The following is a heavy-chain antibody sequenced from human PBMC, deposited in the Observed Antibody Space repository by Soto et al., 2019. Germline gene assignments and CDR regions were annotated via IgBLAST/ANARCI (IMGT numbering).Heavy chain of an antibody. CDR3: ARIPVDTYRSYWSDP. J-gene: IGHJ5*02. Sequence: PSETLSLTCSVSGDSVSSGDYYWSWIRQPPGKGLEWIGHVYFSGSTNYIPSLKSRLTISVDTAKNQLSLKLNSVTAADTAVYYCARIPVDTYRSYWSDPWGKGNQVTVSS. V-gene: IGHV4-61*08. D-gene: IGHD3-10*01. CDR2: VYFSGST. CDR1: GDSVSSGDYY.